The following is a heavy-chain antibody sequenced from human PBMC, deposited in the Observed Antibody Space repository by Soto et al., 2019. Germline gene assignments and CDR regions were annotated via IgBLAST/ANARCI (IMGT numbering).Heavy chain of an antibody. Sequence: WGSLRLSWAASGFNXATYSMNWVLQDPGKGLEWVSGIYGSGDRTFYDESVKGRFTISRDNSKNTLYLQMSSLRAEDTSVYFSAKDARPDGYWDFDYWGQGTQVTVSS. V-gene: IGHV3-23*01. CDR1: GFNXATYS. CDR2: IYGSGDRT. D-gene: IGHD5-12*01. CDR3: AKDARPDGYWDFDY. J-gene: IGHJ4*02.